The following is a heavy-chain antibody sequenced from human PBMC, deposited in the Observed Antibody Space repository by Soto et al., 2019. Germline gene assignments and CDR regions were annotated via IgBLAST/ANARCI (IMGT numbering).Heavy chain of an antibody. Sequence: EVQLVESGGGLVQPGGSLRLSCAASGFTFSSYSMNWVRQAPGKGLEWVSYISSSSSTIYYADSVKGRFTISRDNAKNSLYPQMNSLRDEDTAVYYCARWGDWELQDMWGPGTLVTVSS. CDR1: GFTFSSYS. CDR3: ARWGDWELQDM. D-gene: IGHD1-26*01. V-gene: IGHV3-48*02. J-gene: IGHJ4*02. CDR2: ISSSSSTI.